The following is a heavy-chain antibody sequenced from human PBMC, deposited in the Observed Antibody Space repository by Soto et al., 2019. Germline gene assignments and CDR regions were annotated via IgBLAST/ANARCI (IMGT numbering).Heavy chain of an antibody. D-gene: IGHD1-26*01. Sequence: QVQLVESGGGVVQPGRSLRLSCAASGFTFSGYGMHWVRQAPGKGLEWVAVTRHDGSNTYYADSVRGRFTISRDNSNKMPYLQMNSLRAEDTAVYYCARDGVGTTTYFGYFDYWGQGTLVTVSS. J-gene: IGHJ4*02. V-gene: IGHV3-33*01. CDR3: ARDGVGTTTYFGYFDY. CDR2: TRHDGSNT. CDR1: GFTFSGYG.